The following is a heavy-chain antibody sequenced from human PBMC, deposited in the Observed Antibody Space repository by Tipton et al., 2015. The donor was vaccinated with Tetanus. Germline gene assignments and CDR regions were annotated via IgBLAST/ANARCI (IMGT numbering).Heavy chain of an antibody. V-gene: IGHV3-74*03. CDR3: ARALAVAGTGGFDP. D-gene: IGHD6-19*01. J-gene: IGHJ5*02. CDR2: ISGDGSRT. CDR1: GFSITDSG. Sequence: SLRLSCAASGFSITDSGLHWVRQAPGKGLMWVSRISGDGSRTTYAASVKGRFTISRDNAKNTVYLQMNSLGAEDTAVYYCARALAVAGTGGFDPWGQGTLVTVSS.